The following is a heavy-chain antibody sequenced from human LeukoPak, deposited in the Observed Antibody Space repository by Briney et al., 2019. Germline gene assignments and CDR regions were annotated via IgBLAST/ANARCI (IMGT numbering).Heavy chain of an antibody. CDR2: IWYDGSNK. V-gene: IGHV3-33*01. CDR1: GFTFSSYG. CDR3: AREGGGVLDY. J-gene: IGHJ4*02. D-gene: IGHD3-16*01. Sequence: GRSLRLSCAASGFTFSSYGMHWVRQAPGKGLEWVAVIWYDGSNKYYADSVKGRLTISRDNSKNTLYLQMNCLRAEDTAVYYCAREGGGVLDYWGQGTLVTVSS.